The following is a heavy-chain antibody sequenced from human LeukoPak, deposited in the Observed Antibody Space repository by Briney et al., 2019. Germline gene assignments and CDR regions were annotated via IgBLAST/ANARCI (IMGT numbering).Heavy chain of an antibody. D-gene: IGHD6-19*01. CDR2: IYPGDSDT. J-gene: IGHJ4*02. CDR3: ARRVAEEEFDY. CDR1: GYSFTSYW. V-gene: IGHV5-51*01. Sequence: GESLKISCKGSGYSFTSYWIGWVRQMPGKGLEWMGIIYPGDSDTRYSPSFQGQVTILVDKSINTAYLQWSTLKASGSATYYCARRVAEEEFDYWGQGTLVTVSS.